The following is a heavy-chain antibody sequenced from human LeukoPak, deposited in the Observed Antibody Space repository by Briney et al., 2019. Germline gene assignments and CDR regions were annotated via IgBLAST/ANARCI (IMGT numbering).Heavy chain of an antibody. J-gene: IGHJ3*02. Sequence: GGSLRLSCAASGFAFNTYSMNWVRQAPEKGLEWVSSISSSTTTIYYADSVRGRFTISRDNSKNTLYLQMNSLRAEDTAVYYCARGIAAAHDAFDIWGQGTMVTVSS. D-gene: IGHD6-13*01. CDR2: ISSSTTTI. V-gene: IGHV3-48*01. CDR1: GFAFNTYS. CDR3: ARGIAAAHDAFDI.